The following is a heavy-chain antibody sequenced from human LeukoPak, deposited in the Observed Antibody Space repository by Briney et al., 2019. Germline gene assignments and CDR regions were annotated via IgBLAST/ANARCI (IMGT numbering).Heavy chain of an antibody. CDR3: ARDHSYDYVWGSYRYYYYYGMDV. Sequence: GGSLRLSCAASGFTFSTYNVYWVRQAPGKGLEWVSSISSTSNYMYYADSVKGRFTISRDNAKNSLYLQMNSLRAEDTAVYYCARDHSYDYVWGSYRYYYYYGMDVWGQGTTVTVSS. CDR2: ISSTSNYM. V-gene: IGHV3-21*06. CDR1: GFTFSTYN. J-gene: IGHJ6*02. D-gene: IGHD3-16*02.